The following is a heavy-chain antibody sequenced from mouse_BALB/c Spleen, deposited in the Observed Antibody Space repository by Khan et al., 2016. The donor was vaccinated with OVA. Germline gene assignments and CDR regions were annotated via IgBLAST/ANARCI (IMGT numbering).Heavy chain of an antibody. Sequence: LVESGPELKKPGETVKISCKASGYTFTNYGMNWVKQAPGKGLKWMGWINTYTGEPTYADDFKGRFAFSLETSASTAYLQINNLKNEDMATYFCARSNGNYWFAYWGQGTLVTVSA. V-gene: IGHV9-1*02. CDR3: ARSNGNYWFAY. J-gene: IGHJ3*01. CDR1: GYTFTNYG. D-gene: IGHD2-1*01. CDR2: INTYTGEP.